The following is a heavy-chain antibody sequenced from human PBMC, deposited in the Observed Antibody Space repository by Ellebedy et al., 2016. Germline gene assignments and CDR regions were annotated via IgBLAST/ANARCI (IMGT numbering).Heavy chain of an antibody. CDR1: EYSFTTYW. Sequence: GESLKISXKGFEYSFTTYWIGWVRQMPGKGLEWMGIIYPGDSDTRYSPSFQGQVTISADKSISTAYLQWSSLKASDTAMYYCARGSGSYTLFSFDIWGQGTMVTVSS. D-gene: IGHD1-26*01. J-gene: IGHJ3*02. CDR2: IYPGDSDT. V-gene: IGHV5-51*01. CDR3: ARGSGSYTLFSFDI.